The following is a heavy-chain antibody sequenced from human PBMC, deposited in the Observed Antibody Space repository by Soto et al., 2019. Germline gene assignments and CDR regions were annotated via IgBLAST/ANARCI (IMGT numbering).Heavy chain of an antibody. Sequence: GGSLRLSCEASGFTFSSYEMNWVRQAPGKGLEWISYISASGNTIYYADSVRGRFTVSRDNAENSLYLQMNSLRADDTAVYSCARDMTFYDSSGGYAYYFDHWGQAPPVTFSS. CDR2: ISASGNTI. J-gene: IGHJ4*02. D-gene: IGHD3-22*01. V-gene: IGHV3-48*03. CDR3: ARDMTFYDSSGGYAYYFDH. CDR1: GFTFSSYE.